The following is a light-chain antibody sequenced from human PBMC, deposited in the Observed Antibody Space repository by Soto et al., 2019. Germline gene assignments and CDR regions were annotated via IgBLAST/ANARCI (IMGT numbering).Light chain of an antibody. V-gene: IGKV1-5*03. J-gene: IGKJ1*01. CDR1: QTISSW. Sequence: MSQSPSTLSGSIGDRVTITCRASQTISSWLAWYQQKPGKAPKLLIYKASTLKSGVPSRFSGSGSGTEFTLTISSLQPDDFATYYCQHYNSYSEAFAQGTKVAIK. CDR3: QHYNSYSEA. CDR2: KAS.